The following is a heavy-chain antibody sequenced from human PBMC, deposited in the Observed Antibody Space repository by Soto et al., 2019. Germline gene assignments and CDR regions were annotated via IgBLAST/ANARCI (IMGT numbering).Heavy chain of an antibody. CDR3: ARDIDG. Sequence: EVQVVESGGGLVQPGGSLRLSCAASGFTFSSYSMNWVRQAPGKGLEWVSYISSGSSTIFYADSVKGRFTISRDNAKNSLYLQMNSLRAEDTAMYYCARDIDGGGQGTLVTVSS. J-gene: IGHJ4*02. D-gene: IGHD2-15*01. V-gene: IGHV3-48*01. CDR2: ISSGSSTI. CDR1: GFTFSSYS.